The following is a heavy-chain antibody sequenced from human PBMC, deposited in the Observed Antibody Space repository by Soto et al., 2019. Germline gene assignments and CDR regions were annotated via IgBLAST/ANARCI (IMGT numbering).Heavy chain of an antibody. V-gene: IGHV1-18*04. D-gene: IGHD6-6*01. CDR1: GYRFSTYG. CDR3: ARERCVASRHSHYDS. J-gene: IGHJ4*02. CDR2: TSTNNDDR. Sequence: ASVKVSCKASGYRFSTYGINWVRQAPGQGLEWMGWTSTNNDDRNYAQKFQGRVTFTTDTSTSTAYMELRSLISDDTAVYFCARERCVASRHSHYDSWGQGTQVTVSS.